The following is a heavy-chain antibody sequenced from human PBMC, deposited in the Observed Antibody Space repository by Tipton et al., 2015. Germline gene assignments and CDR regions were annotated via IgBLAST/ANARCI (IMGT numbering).Heavy chain of an antibody. Sequence: GLVKPSETLSLTCAVSGGSVSSSSYYWGWIRQPPGKGLEWIGTIYYTGSTSYNPSLKSRVTISVDTSKNQFSLRLSSVTAADTAVYYCARSLFPETAGLENWFDPWGQGTLVTVSS. CDR1: GGSVSSSSYY. J-gene: IGHJ5*02. CDR3: ARSLFPETAGLENWFDP. D-gene: IGHD6-13*01. V-gene: IGHV4-39*01. CDR2: IYYTGST.